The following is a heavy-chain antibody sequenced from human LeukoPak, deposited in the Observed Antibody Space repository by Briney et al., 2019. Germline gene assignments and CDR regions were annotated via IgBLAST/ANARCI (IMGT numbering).Heavy chain of an antibody. J-gene: IGHJ4*02. CDR3: ARLSRNYFLDY. Sequence: GGSLRLSCAASGFTFSDHYMAWVRQAPGKGLEWVGRTRNKANSYTTEYAASVKGRFTLSRDESKNLLYLQMNSLKTEDTAVYYCARLSRNYFLDYWGRGTLVTVSS. V-gene: IGHV3-72*01. D-gene: IGHD3-3*01. CDR1: GFTFSDHY. CDR2: TRNKANSYTT.